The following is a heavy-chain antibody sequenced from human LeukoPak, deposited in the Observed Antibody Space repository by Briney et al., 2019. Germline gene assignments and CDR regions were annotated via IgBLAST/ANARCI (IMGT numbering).Heavy chain of an antibody. CDR2: VNPNGGGT. CDR1: GYSFSDYY. V-gene: IGHV1-2*02. J-gene: IGHJ4*02. D-gene: IGHD5-12*01. Sequence: ASVKVSCKASGYSFSDYYIHWVRQAPGQGLEWMGWVNPNGGGTNYAQKFQGRVSVTRDTSISTAYMELSRLTSDDTAVYSCTRAEVHIGYEYWGPGTLVTVSS. CDR3: TRAEVHIGYEY.